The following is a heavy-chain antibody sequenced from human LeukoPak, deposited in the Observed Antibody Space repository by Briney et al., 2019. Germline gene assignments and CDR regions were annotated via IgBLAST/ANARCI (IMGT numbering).Heavy chain of an antibody. Sequence: GASVKVSCKVSGYTLTELSMHWVRQAPGKGLEWMGGFDPEDGETIYAQKFQGRVTMTEDTSTDTAYVELSSLRSEDTAVYYCATSSGYYYGWFDPWGQGTLVTVSS. CDR2: FDPEDGET. V-gene: IGHV1-24*01. D-gene: IGHD3-22*01. CDR1: GYTLTELS. J-gene: IGHJ5*02. CDR3: ATSSGYYYGWFDP.